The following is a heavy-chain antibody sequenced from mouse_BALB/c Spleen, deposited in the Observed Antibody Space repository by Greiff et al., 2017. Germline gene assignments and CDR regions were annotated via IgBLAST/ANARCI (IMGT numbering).Heavy chain of an antibody. D-gene: IGHD4-1*01. Sequence: QVQLKQSGPELVRPGVSVKISCKGSGYTFTDYAMHWVKQSHAKSLEWIGVISTYYGNTNYNQKFKGKATMTVDKSSSTAYMELARLTSEDSAIYYCARDWDGYAMDYWGQGTSVTVSS. V-gene: IGHV1-67*01. CDR1: GYTFTDYA. CDR2: ISTYYGNT. CDR3: ARDWDGYAMDY. J-gene: IGHJ4*01.